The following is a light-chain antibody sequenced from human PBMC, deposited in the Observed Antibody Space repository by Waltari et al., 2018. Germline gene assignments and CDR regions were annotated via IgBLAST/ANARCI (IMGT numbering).Light chain of an antibody. CDR3: QQYNHWPPLT. CDR1: QSISSN. J-gene: IGKJ4*01. V-gene: IGKV3-15*01. CDR2: AAS. Sequence: EIVMTQSPATLSVSPGERATLSCRASQSISSNLAWYQQKPGQAPRLLIYAASTRATGIPARFSGSGSGTEFTLTSSSLQSEDFAAYYCQQYNHWPPLTFGGGTKVEIK.